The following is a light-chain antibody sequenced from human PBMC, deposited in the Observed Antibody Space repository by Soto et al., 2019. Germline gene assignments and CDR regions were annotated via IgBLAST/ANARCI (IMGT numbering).Light chain of an antibody. CDR3: MQALQTPLT. CDR2: LGS. V-gene: IGKV2-28*01. CDR1: QSLLHTNGYNY. Sequence: DIVVTQSPLSLPVTPGEPASISCRSSQSLLHTNGYNYLNWYLQKPGQSPQLLIYLGSNRASGVPDRFSGSGSGTDFTLEITRVEAEDVGVYYCMQALQTPLTFGGGTKVEIK. J-gene: IGKJ4*01.